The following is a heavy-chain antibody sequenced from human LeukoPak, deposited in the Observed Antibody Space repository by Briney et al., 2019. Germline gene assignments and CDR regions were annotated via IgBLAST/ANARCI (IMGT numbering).Heavy chain of an antibody. Sequence: PGGSLRLSCAASGFTFSSYAMHWFRQAPGKGLEWVAVISYDGSNKYYADSVKGRFTISRDNSKNTLYLQMNSLRAEDTAVYYCARDSTGYNSSSWLDAFDIWGQGTMVTVSS. CDR1: GFTFSSYA. D-gene: IGHD6-13*01. J-gene: IGHJ3*02. CDR2: ISYDGSNK. V-gene: IGHV3-30*04. CDR3: ARDSTGYNSSSWLDAFDI.